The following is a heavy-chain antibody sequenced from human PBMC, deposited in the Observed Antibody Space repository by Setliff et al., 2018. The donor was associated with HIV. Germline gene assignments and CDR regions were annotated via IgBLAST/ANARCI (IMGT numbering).Heavy chain of an antibody. Sequence: SETLSLTCTVSGGSISSYYWSWIRQPPGKGLEWIGYVFYSGIANYNSSLKSRVSISVDTSKNQFSLRLTSVTTADTGLYYCARATATGYYFDSWGQGTLVTVSS. CDR2: VFYSGIA. CDR3: ARATATGYYFDS. CDR1: GGSISSYY. J-gene: IGHJ4*02. V-gene: IGHV4-59*01. D-gene: IGHD2-15*01.